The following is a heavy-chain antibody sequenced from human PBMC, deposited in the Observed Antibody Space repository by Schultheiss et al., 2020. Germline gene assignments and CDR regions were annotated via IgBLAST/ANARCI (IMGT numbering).Heavy chain of an antibody. J-gene: IGHJ6*02. CDR3: ARRSGSYYRMDV. D-gene: IGHD1-26*01. V-gene: IGHV3-48*01. CDR2: ISSGSSTI. Sequence: GGSLRLSCAASGFTFSDYSMNWVRQAPGKGLEWVSYISSGSSTIYYADSVKGRFTISRDNAKNSLYLQMNSLRAEDTAVYYGARRSGSYYRMDVWGQGTTVTVAS. CDR1: GFTFSDYS.